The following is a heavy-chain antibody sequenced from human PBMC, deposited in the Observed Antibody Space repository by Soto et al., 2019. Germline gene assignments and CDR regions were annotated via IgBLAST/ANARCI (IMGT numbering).Heavy chain of an antibody. J-gene: IGHJ4*02. Sequence: ASETLSLTCAVYGGSFSGYYWSWIRQPPGKGLEWIGEINHSGSTNYNPSLKSRVTISVDTSKNQFSLKLSSVTAADTAVYYCARKSVDFPFDYWGQGTLVTVSS. CDR2: INHSGST. CDR1: GGSFSGYY. CDR3: ARKSVDFPFDY. V-gene: IGHV4-34*01. D-gene: IGHD2-21*01.